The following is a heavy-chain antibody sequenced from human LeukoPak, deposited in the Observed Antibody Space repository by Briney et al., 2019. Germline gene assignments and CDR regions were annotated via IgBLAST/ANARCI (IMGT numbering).Heavy chain of an antibody. CDR2: ISGSGGNT. D-gene: IGHD3-16*01. J-gene: IGHJ4*02. CDR3: AKSGYMITFGGVYYN. V-gene: IGHV3-23*01. Sequence: GGSLRLSCAASGFTFSSYGMSWVRQAPGKGLEWVSAISGSGGNTYYADSVKGRFTISRDNSKNTLSLQMNSLRAEDSAVYYCAKSGYMITFGGVYYNWGQGTLVTVSS. CDR1: GFTFSSYG.